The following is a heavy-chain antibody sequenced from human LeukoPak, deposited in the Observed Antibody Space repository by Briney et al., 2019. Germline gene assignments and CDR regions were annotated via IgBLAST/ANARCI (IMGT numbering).Heavy chain of an antibody. J-gene: IGHJ5*02. V-gene: IGHV4-34*01. CDR3: AREYPKGGSYRFDP. CDR1: GGSFSGYY. CDR2: INHSGST. D-gene: IGHD1-26*01. Sequence: PSETLSLTCAVHGGSFSGYYWSWIRQAPGKGLERIGEINHSGSTNYNPSLKSRVTISVDTSKNQFSLKLSSVTAADTAVYYCAREYPKGGSYRFDPWGQGTLVTVSS.